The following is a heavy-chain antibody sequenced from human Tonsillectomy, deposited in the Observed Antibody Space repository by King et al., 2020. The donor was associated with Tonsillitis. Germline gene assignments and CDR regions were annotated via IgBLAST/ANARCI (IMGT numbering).Heavy chain of an antibody. CDR1: GFTFRSYA. J-gene: IGHJ4*02. CDR2: IRGSGCST. V-gene: IGHV3-23*04. CDR3: AKDGFWSSSSK. D-gene: IGHD6-6*01. Sequence: VQLVESGGGLVQPGGSLRLSCAASGFTFRSYAMSGVRQAPGKGLEWVSAIRGSGCSTYYADSVKGRFTISRDNSKNTLYLQMNSLRAEDTAVYYCAKDGFWSSSSKWGQGTLVTVSS.